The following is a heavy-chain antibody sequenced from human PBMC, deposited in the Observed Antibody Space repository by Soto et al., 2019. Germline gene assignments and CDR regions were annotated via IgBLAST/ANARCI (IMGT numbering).Heavy chain of an antibody. V-gene: IGHV3-23*01. D-gene: IGHD3-22*01. CDR2: ITSSGGST. CDR1: GFTFSSYA. Sequence: EVQLLESGGGFVQPGGSLRLSCAASGFTFSSYAMSGVRQAPGKGLEWVSSITSSGGSTYFADSVKGRFTISRDNSKNTLYLRLNSLRAEDTAVYYCTNGPLITGDSWGQGTLVTVSS. CDR3: TNGPLITGDS. J-gene: IGHJ5*01.